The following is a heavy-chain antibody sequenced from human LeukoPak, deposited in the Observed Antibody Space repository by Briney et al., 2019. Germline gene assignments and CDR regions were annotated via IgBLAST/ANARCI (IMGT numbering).Heavy chain of an antibody. CDR3: ARAGFDQWLATFDY. V-gene: IGHV4-34*01. CDR2: INLSGST. Sequence: SETLSLTCAVYGGSFSGYYWSWIRQPPGKGLEWIGEINLSGSTNYNPSLKSRVTISVDTSKNQFSLKLSSVTAADTAVYYCARAGFDQWLATFDYWGQGTLVTVSS. J-gene: IGHJ4*02. CDR1: GGSFSGYY. D-gene: IGHD6-19*01.